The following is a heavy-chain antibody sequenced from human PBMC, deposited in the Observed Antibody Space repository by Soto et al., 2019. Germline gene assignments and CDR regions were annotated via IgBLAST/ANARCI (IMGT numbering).Heavy chain of an antibody. D-gene: IGHD5-18*01. J-gene: IGHJ4*02. CDR1: GGSFSGYY. Sequence: SETLSLTCAVYGGSFSGYYWSWIRQPPGKGLEWIGEINHSGSTNYNPSLKSRVTISVDTSKNQFSLKLSSVTAADTAVYYCARSRPSIRGYSYGYYFDYWGQGTLVTVSS. CDR3: ARSRPSIRGYSYGYYFDY. CDR2: INHSGST. V-gene: IGHV4-34*01.